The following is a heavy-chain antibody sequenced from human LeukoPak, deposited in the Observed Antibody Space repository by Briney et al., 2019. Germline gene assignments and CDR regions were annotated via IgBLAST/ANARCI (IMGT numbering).Heavy chain of an antibody. D-gene: IGHD3-10*01. CDR1: GGSFSGYY. CDR3: ARTHRYGSGRRFFDY. CDR2: INHSGST. V-gene: IGHV4-34*01. Sequence: SETLSLTCAVYGGSFSGYYWSWIRQPPGKGLEWIGEINHSGSTNYNPSLKSRVTISVDTSKNQFSLKLSSVTAADTAVYYCARTHRYGSGRRFFDYWGQGTLVTVSS. J-gene: IGHJ4*02.